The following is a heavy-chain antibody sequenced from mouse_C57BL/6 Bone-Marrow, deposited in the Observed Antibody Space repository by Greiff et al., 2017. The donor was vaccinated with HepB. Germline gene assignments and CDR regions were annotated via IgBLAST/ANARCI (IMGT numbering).Heavy chain of an antibody. CDR3: AREIYYGNSWFAY. Sequence: QVLLKQSGPELVKPGASVKISCKASGYAFSSSWMNWVKQRPGKGLEWIGRIYPGDGDTNYNGKFKGKATLTADKSSSTAYMQLSSLTSEDSAVYFCAREIYYGNSWFAYWGQGTLVTVSA. J-gene: IGHJ3*01. V-gene: IGHV1-82*01. CDR1: GYAFSSSW. CDR2: IYPGDGDT. D-gene: IGHD2-1*01.